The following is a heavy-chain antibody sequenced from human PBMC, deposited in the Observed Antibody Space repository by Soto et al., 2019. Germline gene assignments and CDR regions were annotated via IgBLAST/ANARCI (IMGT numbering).Heavy chain of an antibody. Sequence: SETLSLTCTVSGGSISSYYWSWIRQPPGKGLEWIGYIYYSGSTNYNPSLKSRVTISVDTSKNQFSLKLSSVTAADTAVYYCARENGDYAGYYYYYYMDVWGKGTTVTVSS. D-gene: IGHD4-17*01. V-gene: IGHV4-59*01. CDR2: IYYSGST. J-gene: IGHJ6*03. CDR1: GGSISSYY. CDR3: ARENGDYAGYYYYYYMDV.